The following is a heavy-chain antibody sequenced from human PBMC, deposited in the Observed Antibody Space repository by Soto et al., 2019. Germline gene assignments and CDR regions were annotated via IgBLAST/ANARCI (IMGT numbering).Heavy chain of an antibody. CDR1: GFSLSISGVG. CDR3: AHSEGYFDY. Sequence: QITLKESGPTLVKPTQTLTLTCTFSGFSLSISGVGVGWIRQPPGNALEWLALIYWDDDKHYSPSLKSRLTTTKDTSNNQVVFTMTNMDPVDTATYYCAHSEGYFDYWGQGTLVTVSS. CDR2: IYWDDDK. V-gene: IGHV2-5*02. J-gene: IGHJ4*02.